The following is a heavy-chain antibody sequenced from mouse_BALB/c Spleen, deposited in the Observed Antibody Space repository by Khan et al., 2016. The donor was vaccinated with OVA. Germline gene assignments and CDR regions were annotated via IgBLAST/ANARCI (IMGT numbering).Heavy chain of an antibody. J-gene: IGHJ4*01. D-gene: IGHD2-10*01. V-gene: IGHV2-6-1*01. CDR2: IWSDGTT. CDR1: GFSLTNYG. CDR3: AGQPYFHYYVMDY. Sequence: QVQLKESGPGLVAPSQSLSITCTISGFSLTNYGVHWVRQPPGKGLEWLVVIWSDGTTTYDSALKSRLTISKDNSKSHVFLKMESLQTDDTAMYYCAGQPYFHYYVMDYWGQGTSVTVSS.